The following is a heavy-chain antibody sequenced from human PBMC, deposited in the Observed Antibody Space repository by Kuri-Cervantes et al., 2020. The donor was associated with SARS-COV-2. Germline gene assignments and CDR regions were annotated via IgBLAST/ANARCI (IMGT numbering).Heavy chain of an antibody. D-gene: IGHD2-21*02. J-gene: IGHJ4*02. CDR1: GFTFSSYA. CDR2: ISGSGGST. Sequence: GESLKISCAASGFTFSSYAMSWVRQAPGKGLEWVSAISGSGGSTYYADSVKGRFTISRDNSKNTLYLQMNSLRSDDTAVYYCARLKAGQFDYWGQGTLVTVSS. CDR3: ARLKAGQFDY. V-gene: IGHV3-23*01.